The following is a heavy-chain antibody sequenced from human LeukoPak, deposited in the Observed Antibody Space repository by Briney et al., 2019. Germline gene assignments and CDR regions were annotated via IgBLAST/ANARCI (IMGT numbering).Heavy chain of an antibody. D-gene: IGHD3-10*01. CDR2: IYYSGST. CDR1: GGSISSGDYY. V-gene: IGHV4-30-4*02. J-gene: IGHJ3*02. CDR3: ARDVGFGEFSDAFDI. Sequence: SETLSLTCTVSGGSISSGDYYWSWIRQPPGKGLEWIGYIYYSGSTYYNPSLKSRVTISVDTSKNQFSLKLSSVTAADTAVYYCARDVGFGEFSDAFDIWGQGTMVTVSS.